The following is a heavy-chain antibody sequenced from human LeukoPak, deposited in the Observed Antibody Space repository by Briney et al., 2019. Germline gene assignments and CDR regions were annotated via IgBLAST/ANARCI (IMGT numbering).Heavy chain of an antibody. D-gene: IGHD6-6*01. CDR1: GFTVSSNY. CDR2: IYSGGST. V-gene: IGHV3-66*02. J-gene: IGHJ6*03. CDR3: ARVSSSSLYYYYMDV. Sequence: PGGSLRLSCAASGFTVSSNYMSWVRRAPGKGLEWVSVIYSGGSTYYADSAKGRFTISRDNSKNTLYLQMNSLRAEDTAVYYCARVSSSSLYYYYMDVWGKGTTVTVSS.